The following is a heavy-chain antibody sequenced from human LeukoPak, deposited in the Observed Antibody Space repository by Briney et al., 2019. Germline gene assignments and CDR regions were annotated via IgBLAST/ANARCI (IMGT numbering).Heavy chain of an antibody. Sequence: SETLSLTCTVSGGSISSSSYYWGWIRQPPGKGLEWIGSIYYSGNTYYNPSLKSRVTISVDTSKNQFSLKLSSVTAADTAVYYCASQRDDSSGYYYFQHWGQGTLVTVSS. CDR3: ASQRDDSSGYYYFQH. V-gene: IGHV4-39*07. D-gene: IGHD3-22*01. CDR1: GGSISSSSYY. J-gene: IGHJ1*01. CDR2: IYYSGNT.